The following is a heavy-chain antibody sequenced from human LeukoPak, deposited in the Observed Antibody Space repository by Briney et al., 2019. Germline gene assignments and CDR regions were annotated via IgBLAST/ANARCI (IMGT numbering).Heavy chain of an antibody. J-gene: IGHJ4*02. V-gene: IGHV1-8*01. Sequence: ASVKVSCKASGYTLTGYDINWVRQATGQGLEWMGWMSPNSGNTGYAQKFQGRVTMTRNTSISTAYMQLSSLRSEDTAVYYCARGPPNWGFDYWGQGTLVTVSS. CDR3: ARGPPNWGFDY. CDR1: GYTLTGYD. D-gene: IGHD7-27*01. CDR2: MSPNSGNT.